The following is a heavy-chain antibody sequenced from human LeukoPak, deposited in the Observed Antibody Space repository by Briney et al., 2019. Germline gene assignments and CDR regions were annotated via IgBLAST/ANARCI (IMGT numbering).Heavy chain of an antibody. V-gene: IGHV3-30*18. Sequence: GGSLRLSCAASGFTFSSYGMHWVRQAPGKGLEWVAVISYDGSNKYYADSVKGRFTISRDNSKNTLYLQMNSLRAEDTAVYYCAKDIGGYHFLIDYWGQGTLVTVSS. CDR1: GFTFSSYG. CDR3: AKDIGGYHFLIDY. D-gene: IGHD3-16*02. CDR2: ISYDGSNK. J-gene: IGHJ4*02.